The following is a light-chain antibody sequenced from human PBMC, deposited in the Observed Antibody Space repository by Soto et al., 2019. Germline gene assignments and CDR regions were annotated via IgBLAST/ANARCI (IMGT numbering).Light chain of an antibody. CDR2: AAS. Sequence: EIVLTQSPGTLFLSPGERATLSCRAGQSANRNYLAWYQQKPGQAPRLLIYAASSRATGIPDRFSGSGSGTDFTLTITRLEPEDFAVYYCQQYESSVVYTFGQGTKLEIK. CDR3: QQYESSVVYT. CDR1: QSANRNY. V-gene: IGKV3-20*01. J-gene: IGKJ2*01.